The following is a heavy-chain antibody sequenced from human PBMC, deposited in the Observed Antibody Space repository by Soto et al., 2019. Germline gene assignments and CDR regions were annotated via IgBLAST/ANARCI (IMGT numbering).Heavy chain of an antibody. CDR1: GYTFINYH. CDR3: AKSPRGEMATD. V-gene: IGHV1-18*01. J-gene: IGHJ4*02. CDR2: INTYNGMT. D-gene: IGHD5-12*01. Sequence: QVQLVQSGGEVKKPGASVTVSCKASGYTFINYHITWVRQAPGQGLEWMAWINTYNGMTDDAQRAPXXVTMTRATSTTTAYMELRTLGSDDPAVYFCAKSPRGEMATDWGQGTLVTVSS.